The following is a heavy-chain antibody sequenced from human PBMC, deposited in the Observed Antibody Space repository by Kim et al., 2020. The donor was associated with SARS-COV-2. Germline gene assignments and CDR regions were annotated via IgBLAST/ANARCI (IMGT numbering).Heavy chain of an antibody. D-gene: IGHD1-1*01. CDR1: GGSFSGYY. CDR2: INHSGST. V-gene: IGHV4-34*01. J-gene: IGHJ4*02. CDR3: ARGRFWARVRMYFDY. Sequence: SETLSLTCAVYGGSFSGYYWSWIRQPPGKGLEWIGEINHSGSTNYNPSLKSRVTISVDTSKNQFSLKLSSVTAADTAVYYCARGRFWARVRMYFDYWGQGTLVTVSS.